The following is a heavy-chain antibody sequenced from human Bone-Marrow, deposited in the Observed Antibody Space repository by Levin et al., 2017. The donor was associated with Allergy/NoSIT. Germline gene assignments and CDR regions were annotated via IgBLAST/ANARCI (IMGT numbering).Heavy chain of an antibody. CDR2: ISWNSDSI. J-gene: IGHJ4*02. V-gene: IGHV3-9*01. Sequence: SCAASGFRFDDYAMNWVRQGPGKGLEWVSGISWNSDSIGYADSVKGRFTISRDNAKNSLYLQMDSLRPEDTALYYCAKDTSSDCGGDCYSDYWGQGTLVTVSS. CDR3: AKDTSSDCGGDCYSDY. CDR1: GFRFDDYA. D-gene: IGHD2-21*02.